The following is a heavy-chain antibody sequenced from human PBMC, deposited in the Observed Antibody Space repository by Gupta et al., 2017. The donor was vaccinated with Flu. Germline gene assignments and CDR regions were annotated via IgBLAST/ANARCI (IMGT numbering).Heavy chain of an antibody. J-gene: IGHJ4*01. V-gene: IGHV3-48*02. D-gene: IGHD4-17*01. CDR3: ARDSKNDDCDYVESCFDY. Sequence: VREAPGKGLELVSYISSSSSTIYYAESVKGRFTISRDNAKNSLYLQMNSLRDEDTAVYDCARDSKNDDCDYVESCFDYWSHVTLVTLSS. CDR2: ISSSSSTI.